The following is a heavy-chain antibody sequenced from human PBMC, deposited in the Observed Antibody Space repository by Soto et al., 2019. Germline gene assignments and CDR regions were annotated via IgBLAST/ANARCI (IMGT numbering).Heavy chain of an antibody. J-gene: IGHJ3*02. D-gene: IGHD3-22*01. Sequence: QVQLVQSGAEVKKPGASVKVSCKASGYTFTSYAMHWVRQAPGQRLEWMGWINAGNGNTKYSQKFQGRVTITRDTSASTAYMELSSLRSEDTAVYYCAKTYYYDSSARGAFDIWGQGTMVTVSS. CDR3: AKTYYYDSSARGAFDI. V-gene: IGHV1-3*01. CDR1: GYTFTSYA. CDR2: INAGNGNT.